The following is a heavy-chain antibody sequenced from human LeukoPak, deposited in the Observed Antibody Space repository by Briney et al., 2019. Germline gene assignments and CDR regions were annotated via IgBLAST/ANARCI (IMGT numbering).Heavy chain of an antibody. Sequence: PGGSLRLSCAASRFTFSDHYMDWVRQAPGKGLEWVGRIRNKANSYTTEYAASVKGRFTISRDDSKNSLYLQMNSLKTEDTAVYYCARSGNFRPFDYWGQGTQVTVSS. V-gene: IGHV3-72*01. CDR1: RFTFSDHY. J-gene: IGHJ4*02. D-gene: IGHD1-26*01. CDR3: ARSGNFRPFDY. CDR2: IRNKANSYTT.